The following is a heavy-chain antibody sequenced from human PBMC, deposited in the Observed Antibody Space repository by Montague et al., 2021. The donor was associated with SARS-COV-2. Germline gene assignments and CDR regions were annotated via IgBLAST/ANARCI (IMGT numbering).Heavy chain of an antibody. Sequence: SETLSLTCAVYGGSFSGCYWSWIRQPPGKGLEWIGYIYYSGRTNYNPSRKSRVTISVDTSKNQFSLKLSSVTAADTAVYYCARDRGQTYYDILTGRALSVDFANGMDVWGQGTTVTVSS. V-gene: IGHV4-59*01. CDR3: ARDRGQTYYDILTGRALSVDFANGMDV. CDR2: IYYSGRT. J-gene: IGHJ6*02. CDR1: GGSFSGCY. D-gene: IGHD3-9*01.